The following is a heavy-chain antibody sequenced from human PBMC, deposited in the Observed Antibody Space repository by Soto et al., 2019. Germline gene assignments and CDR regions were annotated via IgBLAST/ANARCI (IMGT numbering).Heavy chain of an antibody. D-gene: IGHD3-3*01. CDR1: GYTFTSYG. Sequence: ASVKVSCQASGYTFTSYGISWVRQAPGQGLEWMGWISAYNGNTNYAQKLQGRVTMTTDTSTSTAYMELRSLRSDDTAVYYCARARGDGYYDFWSGYHDYWGQGTLVTVSS. V-gene: IGHV1-18*01. CDR2: ISAYNGNT. J-gene: IGHJ4*02. CDR3: ARARGDGYYDFWSGYHDY.